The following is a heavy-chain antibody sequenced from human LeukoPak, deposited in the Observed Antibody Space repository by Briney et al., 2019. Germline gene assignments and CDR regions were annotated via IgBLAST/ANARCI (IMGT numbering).Heavy chain of an antibody. V-gene: IGHV4-34*01. CDR1: GGSFSGYY. D-gene: IGHD3-22*01. CDR3: ARGRKKLNYSDSSGYYYFDY. CDR2: INLSGST. Sequence: SETLSLTCAVYGGSFSGYYWSWISQPPGKGLEWIGEINLSGSTNYNPSLKSRVTISVDTSKNQFSLKLSSVTAADTAVYYCARGRKKLNYSDSSGYYYFDYWGQGTLVTVSS. J-gene: IGHJ4*02.